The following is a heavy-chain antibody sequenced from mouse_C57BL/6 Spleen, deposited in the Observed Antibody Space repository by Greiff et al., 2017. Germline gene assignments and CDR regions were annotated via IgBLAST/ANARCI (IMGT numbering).Heavy chain of an antibody. CDR3: ARSYYYGSSTCDY. J-gene: IGHJ2*01. Sequence: QVQLQQSGPELVKPGASVTISCKASGYAFSSSWMNWVKQRPGKGLGWIGRIYPGDGDTNYNGKFKGKATLTADKSSSTAYMQLSSLTSEDSAVYFCARSYYYGSSTCDYWGQGTTLTVSS. CDR2: IYPGDGDT. CDR1: GYAFSSSW. D-gene: IGHD1-1*01. V-gene: IGHV1-82*01.